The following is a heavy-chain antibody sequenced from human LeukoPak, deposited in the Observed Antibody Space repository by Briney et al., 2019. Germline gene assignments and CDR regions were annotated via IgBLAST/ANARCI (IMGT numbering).Heavy chain of an antibody. Sequence: GASVKVSCKASGYTFTSYDINWVRQATGQGLEWMGWMNPNSGNTGYAQKFQGRVTITRNTSISTAYMELSSLRSEDTAVYYCARAPLSTSFYLGRRYNWFDPWGQGTLVTVSS. CDR1: GYTFTSYD. J-gene: IGHJ5*02. CDR3: ARAPLSTSFYLGRRYNWFDP. V-gene: IGHV1-8*03. CDR2: MNPNSGNT. D-gene: IGHD2-2*01.